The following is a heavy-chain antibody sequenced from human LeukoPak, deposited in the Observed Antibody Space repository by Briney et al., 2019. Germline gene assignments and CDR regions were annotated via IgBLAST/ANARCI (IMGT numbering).Heavy chain of an antibody. V-gene: IGHV3-74*01. CDR2: IYTDGSST. J-gene: IGHJ4*02. CDR1: GFTFSSYW. Sequence: GGSLRLSCAASGFTFSSYWMHWVRQAPGKGLVWVSRIYTDGSSTTYADSVKGRVTISRDSAKNTLYLQMNSLRAEDTAGYYCARVLSGSYRNPDYWGQGTLVTVSS. CDR3: ARVLSGSYRNPDY. D-gene: IGHD1-26*01.